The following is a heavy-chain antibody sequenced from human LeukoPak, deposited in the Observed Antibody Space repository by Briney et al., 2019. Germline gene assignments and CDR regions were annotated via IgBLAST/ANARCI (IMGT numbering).Heavy chain of an antibody. V-gene: IGHV4-39*01. J-gene: IGHJ4*02. CDR2: IYYSGST. Sequence: ETLSLTCTVSGGSISSSSYYWGWIRQPPGKGLEGIGSIYYSGSTYYNPSLKSRVTISVDTSKNQFSLKLSSVTAADTAVYYCARQIPLEYSSAVDYWGQGTLVTVSS. D-gene: IGHD6-19*01. CDR3: ARQIPLEYSSAVDY. CDR1: GGSISSSSYY.